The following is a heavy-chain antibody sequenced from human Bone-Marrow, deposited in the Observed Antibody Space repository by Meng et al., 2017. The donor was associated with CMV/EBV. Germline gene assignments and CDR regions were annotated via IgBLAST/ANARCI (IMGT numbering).Heavy chain of an antibody. CDR3: ARDVTPDF. CDR1: GGSVRDYY. V-gene: IGHV4-59*02. D-gene: IGHD5-18*01. J-gene: IGHJ4*02. Sequence: GSLRLSCTVSGGSVRDYYWSWIRQPPGKGLEWIGYIFYSGNTKYNPSLEGRVIISVDPSKNQFSLSLTSLTAADTAVYYCARDVTPDFWGQGTLVTVSS. CDR2: IFYSGNT.